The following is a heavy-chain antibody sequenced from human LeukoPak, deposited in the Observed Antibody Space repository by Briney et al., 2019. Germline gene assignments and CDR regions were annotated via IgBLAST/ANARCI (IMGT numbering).Heavy chain of an antibody. D-gene: IGHD3-16*02. J-gene: IGHJ4*02. Sequence: GGSLRLSCAASGFTFSSYEMNWVRQAPGKGLEWVSYISSSGSTIYYADSVKGRSTISRDNAKNSLYLQMNSLRAEDTAVYYCAREGFYVWGSYRYTGVGRRAYWGQGTLVTVSS. V-gene: IGHV3-48*03. CDR1: GFTFSSYE. CDR2: ISSSGSTI. CDR3: AREGFYVWGSYRYTGVGRRAY.